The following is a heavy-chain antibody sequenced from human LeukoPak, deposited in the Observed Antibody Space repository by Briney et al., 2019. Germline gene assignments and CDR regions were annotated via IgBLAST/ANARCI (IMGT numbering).Heavy chain of an antibody. CDR1: GYTFTSYD. Sequence: ASVKVSCKASGYTFTSYDINWVRQATGQGLEWMGWMNPNSGNTGYAQKFQGRVTMTRNTSISTAYMELSSLRSEDTAVYYCATGPSSSWYYYYYGMDVWGQGTTVTVSS. CDR2: MNPNSGNT. D-gene: IGHD6-13*01. J-gene: IGHJ6*02. CDR3: ATGPSSSWYYYYYGMDV. V-gene: IGHV1-8*01.